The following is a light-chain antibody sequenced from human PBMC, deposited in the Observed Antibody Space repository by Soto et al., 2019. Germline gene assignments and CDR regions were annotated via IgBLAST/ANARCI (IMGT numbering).Light chain of an antibody. CDR1: QRVSSS. CDR2: AVS. V-gene: IGKV1-39*01. Sequence: DIQLIQSPSSLSASVGDRVTITCHTSQRVSSSLHWYQQKPGTAPTLLSNAVSTLHSGVPSRFRGSGSETDFTRTNSSLQPEDSGTYNCQQSDTTPSWTGGQGTKEEI. CDR3: QQSDTTPSWT. J-gene: IGKJ1*01.